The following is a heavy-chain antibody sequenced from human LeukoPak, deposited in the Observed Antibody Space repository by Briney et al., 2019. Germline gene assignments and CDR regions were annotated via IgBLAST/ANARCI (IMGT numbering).Heavy chain of an antibody. V-gene: IGHV3-23*01. Sequence: PGGSLRLSCAASGFTFSTYAMSWVRQAPGKGLEWVSAITGSGGSTYCADSVKGRFTISRDNSKNTLYLQMNSLRAEDTAVYYCAKKYNTGLDPWGQGTLVTVSS. CDR3: AKKYNTGLDP. J-gene: IGHJ5*02. CDR1: GFTFSTYA. CDR2: ITGSGGST. D-gene: IGHD1-14*01.